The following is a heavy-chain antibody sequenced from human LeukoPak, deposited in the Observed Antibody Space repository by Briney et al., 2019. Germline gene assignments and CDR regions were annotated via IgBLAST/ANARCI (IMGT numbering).Heavy chain of an antibody. V-gene: IGHV1-3*01. J-gene: IGHJ4*02. CDR1: GYTFTSYA. CDR3: ARDFGALRFLEWSLDY. Sequence: ASVKVSCKASGYTFTSYAMHWVRQAPGQRLEWMGWINAGNGNTKYSQKFQGRVTMTRDTSISTAYMELSRLRSDDTAVYYCARDFGALRFLEWSLDYWGQGTLVTVSS. CDR2: INAGNGNT. D-gene: IGHD3-3*01.